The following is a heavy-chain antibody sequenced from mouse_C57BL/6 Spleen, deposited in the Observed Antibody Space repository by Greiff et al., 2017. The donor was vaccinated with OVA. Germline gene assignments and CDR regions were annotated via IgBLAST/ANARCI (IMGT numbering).Heavy chain of an antibody. CDR3: ANAVVATSYFDG. CDR2: INPGSGGT. V-gene: IGHV1-54*01. CDR1: GYAFTNYL. Sequence: QVQLQQSGAELVRPGTSVKVSCTASGYAFTNYLIEWVKQRPGQGLEWIGVINPGSGGTNYNEKFKGKATMTADKSSSTPYMQLSSLTSEDSAVYFCANAVVATSYFDGWGQAPTLTVST. D-gene: IGHD1-1*01. J-gene: IGHJ2*01.